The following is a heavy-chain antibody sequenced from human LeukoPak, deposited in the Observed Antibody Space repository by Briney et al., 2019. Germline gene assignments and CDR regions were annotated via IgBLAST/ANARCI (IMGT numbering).Heavy chain of an antibody. CDR2: MNPNSGNT. D-gene: IGHD2-2*01. CDR3: ARVGTVVVPAADTDYYYYGMDV. CDR1: GYTFTSYD. Sequence: ASVKVSCMASGYTFTSYDINWVRQATGQGLEWMGWMNPNSGNTGYAQKFQGRVTMTRNTSISTAYMELSSLRSEDTAVYYCARVGTVVVPAADTDYYYYGMDVWGQGTTVTVSS. V-gene: IGHV1-8*01. J-gene: IGHJ6*02.